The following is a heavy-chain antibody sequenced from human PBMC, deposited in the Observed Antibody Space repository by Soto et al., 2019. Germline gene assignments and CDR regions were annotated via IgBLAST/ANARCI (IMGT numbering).Heavy chain of an antibody. CDR2: IYYSGST. CDR1: GGSVSSGSYY. CDR3: ARDSVGKDYYYFYGMDV. D-gene: IGHD7-27*01. Sequence: SETLSLTCTVSGGSVSSGSYYWSWIRQPPGKGLEWIGYIYYSGSTNYNPSLKSRVTISVDTSKNQFSLKLSSVTAADTAVYYCARDSVGKDYYYFYGMDVWGQGTTVTVSS. J-gene: IGHJ6*02. V-gene: IGHV4-61*01.